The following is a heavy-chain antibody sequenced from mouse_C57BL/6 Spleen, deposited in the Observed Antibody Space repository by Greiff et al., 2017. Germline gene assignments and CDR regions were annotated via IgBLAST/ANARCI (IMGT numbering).Heavy chain of an antibody. J-gene: IGHJ2*01. CDR3: ASNYYGSSFYFDY. Sequence: EVQLQQSGPVLVKPGASVKMSCKASGYTFTDYYMNWVKQSHGKSLEWIGVINPYNGGTSYNQKFKGKATLTVDKSSSTAYMELNSLTSEDSAVYYCASNYYGSSFYFDYWGQGTTLTVSS. CDR2: INPYNGGT. V-gene: IGHV1-19*01. D-gene: IGHD1-1*01. CDR1: GYTFTDYY.